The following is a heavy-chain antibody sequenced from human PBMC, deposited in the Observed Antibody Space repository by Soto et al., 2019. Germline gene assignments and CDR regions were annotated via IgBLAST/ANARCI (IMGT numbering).Heavy chain of an antibody. D-gene: IGHD6-19*01. CDR1: GDSVSSNSAL. V-gene: IGHV6-1*01. CDR3: ARLTSSCWIYYYGMDV. CDR2: TYYRSKWYN. Sequence: PSQTLSLTCAISGDSVSSNSALWNWIRQSPSRGLEWLGRTYYRSKWYNDYAVSVKSRITINPDTSKNQFSLQLNSVTPEDTAVYYCARLTSSCWIYYYGMDVWGLGTTVTVSS. J-gene: IGHJ6*02.